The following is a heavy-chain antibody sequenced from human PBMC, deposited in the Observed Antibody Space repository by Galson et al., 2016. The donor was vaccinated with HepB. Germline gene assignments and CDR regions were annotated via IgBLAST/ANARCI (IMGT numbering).Heavy chain of an antibody. J-gene: IGHJ4*02. V-gene: IGHV4-30-2*01. Sequence: TLSLTCAVSGVSITSGGFSWNWIRQPPGKGLEWIGYIYQGETAYYTPSLRSRVTMALHRTNNLFSLKLSSVTAADTAVYYCARGTYDCWSGFSPTEYYFHYWGQGALVAVSS. CDR1: GVSITSGGFS. D-gene: IGHD3-3*01. CDR2: IYQGETA. CDR3: ARGTYDCWSGFSPTEYYFHY.